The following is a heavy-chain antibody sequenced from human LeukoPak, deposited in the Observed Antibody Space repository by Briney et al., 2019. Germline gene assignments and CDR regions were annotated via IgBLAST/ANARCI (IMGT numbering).Heavy chain of an antibody. D-gene: IGHD6-13*01. V-gene: IGHV3-7*04. CDR2: INQDGSKK. Sequence: GGSLRLSCAASGFTFSSYWMSWVRQAPGKGLEWVANINQDGSKKYYVDSVEGRFTISRDNAKNSVYLQMNSLRAEDTAVYSCARAVAAADSYWGRGTLVTVSS. CDR1: GFTFSSYW. J-gene: IGHJ4*02. CDR3: ARAVAAADSY.